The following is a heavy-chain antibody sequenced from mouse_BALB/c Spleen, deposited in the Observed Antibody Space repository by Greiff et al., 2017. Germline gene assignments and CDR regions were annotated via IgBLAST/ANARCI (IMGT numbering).Heavy chain of an antibody. D-gene: IGHD1-1*01. J-gene: IGHJ1*01. CDR2: ISYSGST. CDR1: GDSITSGY. Sequence: VQLKESGPSLVKPSQTLSLTCSVTGDSITSGYWNWIRKFPGNKLEYMGYISYSGSTYYNPSLKSRISITRDTSKNQYYLQLNSVTTEDTATYYCARYRGDYYGSSYWYFDVWGAGTTVTVSS. CDR3: ARYRGDYYGSSYWYFDV. V-gene: IGHV3-8*02.